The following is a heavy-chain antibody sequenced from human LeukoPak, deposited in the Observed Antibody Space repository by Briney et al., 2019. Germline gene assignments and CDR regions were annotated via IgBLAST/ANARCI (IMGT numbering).Heavy chain of an antibody. Sequence: ASVKVSCKASGYTFTDYYMHWVRQAPGQGLEWMGWINPNSGGTNYAQKFQGRVTMTRDTSISTAYMELSRLSSDDTAVYYCARGNTLGFRNYYYMDVWGKGTTVTVSS. CDR3: ARGNTLGFRNYYYMDV. CDR2: INPNSGGT. D-gene: IGHD1/OR15-1a*01. J-gene: IGHJ6*03. V-gene: IGHV1-2*02. CDR1: GYTFTDYY.